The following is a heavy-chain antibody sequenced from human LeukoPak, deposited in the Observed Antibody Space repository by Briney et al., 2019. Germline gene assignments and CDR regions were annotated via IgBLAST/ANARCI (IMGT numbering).Heavy chain of an antibody. CDR1: GFTFSSYA. J-gene: IGHJ4*02. Sequence: GGSLRLSCAASGFTFSSYAMHWVRQAPGKGLEWVAVISYDGSNKYYADSVKGRFTISRDNSKNTLYLQMNSLRAEDTAVYYCARGYRPTPERSGILWYYFDYWGQGTLVTVSS. CDR2: ISYDGSNK. D-gene: IGHD3-10*01. V-gene: IGHV3-30*04. CDR3: ARGYRPTPERSGILWYYFDY.